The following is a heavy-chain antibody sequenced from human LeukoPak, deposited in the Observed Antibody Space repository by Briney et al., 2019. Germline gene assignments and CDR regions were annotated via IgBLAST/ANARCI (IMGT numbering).Heavy chain of an antibody. CDR1: GGSISSSSYY. CDR2: IYYSGST. V-gene: IGHV4-39*02. D-gene: IGHD2-2*01. Sequence: SETLSLTCTVSGGSISSSSYYWGWIRQPPGKGLEWIGSIYYSGSTYYNPSLKSRVTISVDTSKYQFSLKLSSVTAADTAVYYCARDYCSSTSCYDLNWFDPWGQGTLVTVSS. J-gene: IGHJ5*02. CDR3: ARDYCSSTSCYDLNWFDP.